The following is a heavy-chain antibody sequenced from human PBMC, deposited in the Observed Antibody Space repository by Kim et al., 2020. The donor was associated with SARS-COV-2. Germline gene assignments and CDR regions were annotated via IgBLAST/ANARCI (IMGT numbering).Heavy chain of an antibody. J-gene: IGHJ4*02. CDR1: GFTFTSYW. CDR3: GREGPIGTSWFGEGVDQ. Sequence: GGSLRLSCAASGFTFTSYWVTWVRQTPGKGLEWVANINQDGSQKNYVDSVKGRFTISRDNAKNLLYLQMNSLRAEDTAMYYCGREGPIGTSWFGEGVDQWGQGALVTVSS. CDR2: INQDGSQK. V-gene: IGHV3-7*01. D-gene: IGHD3-10*01.